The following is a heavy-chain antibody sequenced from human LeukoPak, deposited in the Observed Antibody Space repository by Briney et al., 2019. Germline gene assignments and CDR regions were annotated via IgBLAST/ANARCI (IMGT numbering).Heavy chain of an antibody. CDR1: GGSISSYY. CDR2: IYYSGST. V-gene: IGHV4-59*01. D-gene: IGHD6-13*01. J-gene: IGHJ5*02. CDR3: ARGASDSSSWYHGHNWFDP. Sequence: PSETLSLTCTVSGGSISSYYWSWIRQPPGKGLEWIGYIYYSGSTNYNPSLKSRVTISVDTSKNQFSLKLSSVTAADTAVYYCARGASDSSSWYHGHNWFDPWGQGTLVTVSS.